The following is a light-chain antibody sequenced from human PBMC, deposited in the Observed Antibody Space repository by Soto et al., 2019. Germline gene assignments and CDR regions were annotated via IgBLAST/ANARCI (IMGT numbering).Light chain of an antibody. J-gene: IGLJ1*01. CDR1: GSDVGAYNY. CDR3: SSYTNINTRACV. Sequence: QSVLTQPASVSGSPGQSITISCTGTGSDVGAYNYVSWYQQHPGKAPKLLISEVSNRPSGVSNRFSGSKSGNTASLTISGLQAEDEAEYYCSSYTNINTRACVFGTGTKLTVL. V-gene: IGLV2-14*01. CDR2: EVS.